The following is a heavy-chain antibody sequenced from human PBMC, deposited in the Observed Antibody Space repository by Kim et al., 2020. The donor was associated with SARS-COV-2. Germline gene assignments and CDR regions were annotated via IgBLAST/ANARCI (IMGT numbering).Heavy chain of an antibody. CDR3: ATAPPVVATAWWFDP. J-gene: IGHJ5*02. CDR1: GYTLTELS. D-gene: IGHD1-26*01. V-gene: IGHV1-24*01. CDR2: FDPEDGET. Sequence: ASVKVSCKVSGYTLTELSMHWVRQAPGKGLEWMGGFDPEDGETIYAQKFQGRVTMTEDTSTDTAYMELSSLRSEDTAVYYCATAPPVVATAWWFDPWGQGPLVTVFS.